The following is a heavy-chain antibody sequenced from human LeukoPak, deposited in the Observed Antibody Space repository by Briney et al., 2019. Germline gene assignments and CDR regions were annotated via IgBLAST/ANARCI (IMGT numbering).Heavy chain of an antibody. Sequence: TGGSLRLSCAASGFTFSSHALSWVRQAPGKGLEWVSIISTSGGNTYYADSAKGRFTISRDISKNTLYLQMNSLRAEDTAAYYCARSHCSGGSCHSRHVAFDIWGQGTMVTVSS. CDR3: ARSHCSGGSCHSRHVAFDI. D-gene: IGHD2-15*01. CDR1: GFTFSSHA. V-gene: IGHV3-23*01. CDR2: ISTSGGNT. J-gene: IGHJ3*02.